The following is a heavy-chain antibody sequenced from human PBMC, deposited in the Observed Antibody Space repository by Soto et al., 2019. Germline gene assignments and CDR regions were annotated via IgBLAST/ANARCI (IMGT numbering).Heavy chain of an antibody. CDR1: GYTFTSYA. V-gene: IGHV1-3*01. J-gene: IGHJ5*02. D-gene: IGHD3-22*01. CDR3: ARSYYDSLGFTVGP. CDR2: INAGNGNT. Sequence: GASVKVSCKASGYTFTSYAMHWVRQAPGQRLEWMGWINAGNGNTKYSQKFQGRVTITRDTPASTAYMELSSLRSEDTAVYYCARSYYDSLGFTVGPWGQGTLVTVSS.